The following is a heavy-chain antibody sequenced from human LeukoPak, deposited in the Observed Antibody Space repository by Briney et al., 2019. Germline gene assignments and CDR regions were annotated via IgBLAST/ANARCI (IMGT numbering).Heavy chain of an antibody. Sequence: GGSLRLSCAASGFTFDSHSMSWVRQAPGKGLEWASTVSGSGDGRYYTDSVKGRFTISRDNSQNTVYLQMNTLRAEDTAVYYCAKDPVNGFNYFDFWGQGTLVTVSS. CDR2: VSGSGDGR. V-gene: IGHV3-23*01. D-gene: IGHD2-8*01. CDR3: AKDPVNGFNYFDF. J-gene: IGHJ4*02. CDR1: GFTFDSHS.